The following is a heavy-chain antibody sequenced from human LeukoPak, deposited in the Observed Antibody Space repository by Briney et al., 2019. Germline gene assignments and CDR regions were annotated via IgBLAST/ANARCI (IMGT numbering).Heavy chain of an antibody. V-gene: IGHV3-23*01. J-gene: IGHJ4*02. CDR2: ISGSGGST. Sequence: GGSLRLSCAASGFTVSSNYMSWVRQAPGKGLEWVSAISGSGGSTYYAYSVKGRFTISRDNSKNTLYLQMNSLRAEDTAVYYCAKDGYIGYWGQGTLVTVSS. D-gene: IGHD6-13*01. CDR1: GFTVSSNY. CDR3: AKDGYIGY.